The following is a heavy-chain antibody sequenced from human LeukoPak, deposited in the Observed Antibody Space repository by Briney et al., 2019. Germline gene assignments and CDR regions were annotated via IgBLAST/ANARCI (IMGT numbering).Heavy chain of an antibody. J-gene: IGHJ3*02. Sequence: PGGSLRLSCAASGFTFNSYAMSWVRQAPGKGLEWVSAISGSGGSTYYADSVKGRFTISRDNSKNTLYLQMNSLRAEDTAVYYCAKPLYVDIVATVAFDIWGQGTMVTVSS. D-gene: IGHD5-12*01. CDR1: GFTFNSYA. CDR2: ISGSGGST. V-gene: IGHV3-23*01. CDR3: AKPLYVDIVATVAFDI.